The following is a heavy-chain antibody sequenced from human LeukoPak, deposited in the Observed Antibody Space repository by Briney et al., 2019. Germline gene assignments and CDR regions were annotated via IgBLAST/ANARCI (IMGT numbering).Heavy chain of an antibody. CDR2: IYTSGST. Sequence: PSETLSLTCTVSGGSISSGSYYWSWIRQPAGKGLEWIGRIYTSGSTNYNPSLKSRVTISVDTSKNQFSLKLSSVTAADTAVYYCARAMSEMATKNYYYYYMDVWGKGTTVTISS. CDR1: GGSISSGSYY. CDR3: ARAMSEMATKNYYYYYMDV. V-gene: IGHV4-61*02. J-gene: IGHJ6*03. D-gene: IGHD5-24*01.